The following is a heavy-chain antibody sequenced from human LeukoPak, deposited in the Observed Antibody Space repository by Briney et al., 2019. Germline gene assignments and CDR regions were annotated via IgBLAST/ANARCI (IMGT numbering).Heavy chain of an antibody. V-gene: IGHV3-7*04. D-gene: IGHD5-18*01. CDR1: GFTFSGYW. CDR3: ARGYSYGYWFDS. J-gene: IGHJ5*01. Sequence: GGSLRLSCAASGFTFSGYWMSWVRQAPGKGLEWVANIKQDGSEKYYVDSLKGRFTISRDNAKNSLYLQMNSLRAEDTAVYYCARGYSYGYWFDSWGQGTLVIVSS. CDR2: IKQDGSEK.